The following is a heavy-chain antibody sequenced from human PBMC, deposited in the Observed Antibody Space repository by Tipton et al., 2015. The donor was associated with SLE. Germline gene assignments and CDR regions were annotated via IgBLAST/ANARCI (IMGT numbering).Heavy chain of an antibody. D-gene: IGHD3-3*01. Sequence: TLSLTCTVSGDSISSSRHDWGWIRQPPGEGLEWIGSLYYSGTTYYNPSLRSRVTISVDTSKKQFSLKLSSVTAADTAVYYCAIPFPYRFWSGYSIPDAFDIWGQGTMVTVSS. CDR3: AIPFPYRFWSGYSIPDAFDI. V-gene: IGHV4-39*07. CDR2: LYYSGTT. J-gene: IGHJ3*02. CDR1: GDSISSSRHD.